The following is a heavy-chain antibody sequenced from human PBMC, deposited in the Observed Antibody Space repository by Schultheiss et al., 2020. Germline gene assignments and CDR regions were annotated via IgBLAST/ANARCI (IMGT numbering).Heavy chain of an antibody. Sequence: SATLSLTCTVSGGSISSSSYYWGWIRQPPGKGLEWIGSIYYSGSTYYNPSLKSRVTISVDTSKNQFSLKLSSVTAADTAVYYCAREDLTSIAVVYFQHWGQGTLVTGSS. CDR1: GGSISSSSYY. D-gene: IGHD6-19*01. V-gene: IGHV4-39*07. J-gene: IGHJ1*01. CDR3: AREDLTSIAVVYFQH. CDR2: IYYSGST.